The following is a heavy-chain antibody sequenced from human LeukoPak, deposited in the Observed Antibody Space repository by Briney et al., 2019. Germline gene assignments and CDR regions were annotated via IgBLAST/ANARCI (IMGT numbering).Heavy chain of an antibody. CDR2: IIPIFGTA. V-gene: IGHV1-69*13. CDR3: ASHPRSDYGSGSYYRD. Sequence: SVKVSCKASGGTFSIYAISWVRQAPGQGLEWMGGIIPIFGTANYAQKFQGRVTITADESTSTAYMELSSLRSEDTAVYYCASHPRSDYGSGSYYRDWGQGTLVTVSS. D-gene: IGHD3-10*01. J-gene: IGHJ4*02. CDR1: GGTFSIYA.